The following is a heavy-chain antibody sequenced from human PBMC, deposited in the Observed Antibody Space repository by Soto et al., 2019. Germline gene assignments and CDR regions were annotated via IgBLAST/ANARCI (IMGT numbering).Heavy chain of an antibody. CDR1: GGSISSGGYY. CDR2: IYYSGST. J-gene: IGHJ6*03. Sequence: SETLSLTCTVSGGSISSGGYYWSWIRQHPGKGLEWIGYIYYSGSTYYNPSLKSRVTISVDTSKNQFSLKLSSVTAADTAVYYCARERAADIYYYYYYMDVRGKGTTVTVSS. V-gene: IGHV4-31*03. D-gene: IGHD6-13*01. CDR3: ARERAADIYYYYYYMDV.